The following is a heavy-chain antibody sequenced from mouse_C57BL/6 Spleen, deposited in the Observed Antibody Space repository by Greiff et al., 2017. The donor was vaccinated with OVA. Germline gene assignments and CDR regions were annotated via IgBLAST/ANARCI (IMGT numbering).Heavy chain of an antibody. J-gene: IGHJ2*01. CDR2: ISSGGSYT. Sequence: EVKLVESGGDLVKPGGSLKLSCAASGFTFSSYGMSWVRQTPDKRLEWVATISSGGSYTYYPDSVKGRFTISRDNAKNTLYLQMSSLKSEDTAMYYCARHVYGSSYYFDYWGQGTTLTVSS. CDR3: ARHVYGSSYYFDY. V-gene: IGHV5-6*01. CDR1: GFTFSSYG. D-gene: IGHD1-1*01.